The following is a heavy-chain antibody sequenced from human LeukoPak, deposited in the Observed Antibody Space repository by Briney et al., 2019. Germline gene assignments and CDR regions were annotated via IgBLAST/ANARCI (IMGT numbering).Heavy chain of an antibody. CDR1: GGTFSSYA. V-gene: IGHV1-69*05. CDR3: ARVAVADSATDY. CDR2: IIPIFGTA. D-gene: IGHD6-19*01. Sequence: SVKVSCKASGGTFSSYAISWVRQAPGQGLEWMGRIIPIFGTANYAQKFQGRVTIATDESTSTAYMELSSLRSEDTAVYYCARVAVADSATDYWGQGTLVTVSS. J-gene: IGHJ4*02.